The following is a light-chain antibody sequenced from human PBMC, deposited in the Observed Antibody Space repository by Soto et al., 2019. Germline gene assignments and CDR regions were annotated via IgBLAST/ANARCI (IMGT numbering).Light chain of an antibody. CDR2: DAS. V-gene: IGKV1-5*01. J-gene: IGKJ1*01. CDR1: QSISSW. Sequence: DIQMTHSPSTLSASVGDRVTITCRASQSISSWLAWYQQKPGKAPKILIYDASSLESGVPSRFSGSGSGTEFTLTISSLQYEDFAVYDCQQYNNWTKTFGQGTKVDIK. CDR3: QQYNNWTKT.